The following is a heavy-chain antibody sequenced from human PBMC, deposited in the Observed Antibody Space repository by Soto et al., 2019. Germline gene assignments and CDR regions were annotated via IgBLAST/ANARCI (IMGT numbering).Heavy chain of an antibody. CDR1: GDSFNDYY. D-gene: IGHD2-15*01. CDR2: INPNGGDT. J-gene: IGHJ6*03. V-gene: IGHV1-2*04. CDR3: ARESGGATATLDYYYFYMDV. Sequence: QVQLVQSGAEVRKPGASVTVSCRSSGDSFNDYYIHWVRQAPGQGFEWMGWINPNGGDTKYAQKFQGWVSMTRDTSIRTVYMQRSRLKSDDTAVYYCARESGGATATLDYYYFYMDVWGTGTTVTVSS.